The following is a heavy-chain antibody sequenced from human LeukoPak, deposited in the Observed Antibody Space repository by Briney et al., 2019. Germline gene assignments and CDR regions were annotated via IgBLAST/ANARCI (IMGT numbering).Heavy chain of an antibody. CDR2: ISSGSSTI. CDR3: ASGWFGELRY. D-gene: IGHD3-10*01. V-gene: IGHV3-48*04. J-gene: IGHJ4*02. CDR1: EFTFINYS. Sequence: PGGSLRLSCAASEFTFINYSMNWVRQAPGKGLEWVSYISSGSSTIYYADSVKGRFTISTDNAKNSLYLQMNSLRAEDTAVYYCASGWFGELRYWGQGTLVTVSS.